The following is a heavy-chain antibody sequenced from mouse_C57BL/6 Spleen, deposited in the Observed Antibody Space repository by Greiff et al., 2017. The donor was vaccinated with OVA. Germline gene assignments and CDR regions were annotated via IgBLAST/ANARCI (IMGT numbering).Heavy chain of an antibody. CDR3: ARLNDYDGYYYAMDY. J-gene: IGHJ4*01. D-gene: IGHD2-4*01. Sequence: QVQLQQPGAELLMPGASVKLSCKASGYTFTSYWMHWVKQRPGQGLEWIGEIDPSDSYTNYNQKFKGKSTLTVDKSSSTAYMQLSSLTSEDSAVYDCARLNDYDGYYYAMDYWGQGTSVTVSS. CDR1: GYTFTSYW. V-gene: IGHV1-69*01. CDR2: IDPSDSYT.